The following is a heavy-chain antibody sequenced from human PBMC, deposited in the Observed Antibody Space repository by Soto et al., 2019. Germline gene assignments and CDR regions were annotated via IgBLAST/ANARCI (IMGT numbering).Heavy chain of an antibody. CDR3: SRVTGP. CDR1: GGSISSGGYS. CDR2: IYHSGST. D-gene: IGHD3-9*01. Sequence: SETLSLTCAVSGGSISSGGYSWSWIRQPPGKGLEWIGYIYHSGSTYYNPSLKSRVTISVDRSKNQFSLKLSSVTDADTAVYYCSRVTGPWGQGTLVTVS. J-gene: IGHJ5*02. V-gene: IGHV4-30-2*01.